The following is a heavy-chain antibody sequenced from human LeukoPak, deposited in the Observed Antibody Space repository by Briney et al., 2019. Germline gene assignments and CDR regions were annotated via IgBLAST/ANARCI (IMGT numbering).Heavy chain of an antibody. CDR2: IYYSAST. Sequence: PSETLSLTCTVSGGSISSYYWSWIRQPPGKGLEWIGYIYYSASTNYNPSLKSRITISVDTSKNQFSLKLSSVTAADTAVYYCARSNYCGGDCYSWDYWGQGTLVTVSS. D-gene: IGHD2-21*02. CDR1: GGSISSYY. J-gene: IGHJ4*02. CDR3: ARSNYCGGDCYSWDY. V-gene: IGHV4-59*08.